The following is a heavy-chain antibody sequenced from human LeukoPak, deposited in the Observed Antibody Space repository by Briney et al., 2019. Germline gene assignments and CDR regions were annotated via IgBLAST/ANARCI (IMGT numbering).Heavy chain of an antibody. CDR1: GFTFSSYA. D-gene: IGHD6-13*01. CDR2: ISYDGSNK. Sequence: GGSLRLSCAASGFTFSSYAMHWVRQAPGKGLEWVAVISYDGSNKYYADSVKGRFTISRRNSKNTLYLQMNSLRAEDTAVYYCARPTTGSSWSNPYYYYGMDVWGKGTTVTVSS. J-gene: IGHJ6*04. CDR3: ARPTTGSSWSNPYYYYGMDV. V-gene: IGHV3-30*04.